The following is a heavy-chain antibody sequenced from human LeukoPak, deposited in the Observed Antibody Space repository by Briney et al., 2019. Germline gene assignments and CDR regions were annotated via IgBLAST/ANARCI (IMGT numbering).Heavy chain of an antibody. CDR3: AREGSCYYGSGSYCNFDY. J-gene: IGHJ4*02. D-gene: IGHD3-10*01. CDR1: GYTFSNYA. V-gene: IGHV1-69*06. Sequence: GASVKVSCKASGYTFSNYAMHWVRQAPGQGLEWMGGIIPIFGTANYAQKFQGRVTITADKSTSTAYMELSSLRSEDTAVYYCAREGSCYYGSGSYCNFDYWGQGTLVTVSS. CDR2: IIPIFGTA.